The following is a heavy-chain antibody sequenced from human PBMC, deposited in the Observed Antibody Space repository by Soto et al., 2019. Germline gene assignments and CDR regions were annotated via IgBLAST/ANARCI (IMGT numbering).Heavy chain of an antibody. CDR2: TYYSGST. V-gene: IGHV4-39*01. Sequence: PSETLSLTCTVSGGSISSSSYYWGWIRQPPGKGLEWIGSTYYSGSTYYNPSLKSRVTISVDTSKNQFSLKLSSVTAADTAVYYCARSYCSGGSCYDAFDIWGQGTMVTVSS. CDR1: GGSISSSSYY. CDR3: ARSYCSGGSCYDAFDI. J-gene: IGHJ3*02. D-gene: IGHD2-15*01.